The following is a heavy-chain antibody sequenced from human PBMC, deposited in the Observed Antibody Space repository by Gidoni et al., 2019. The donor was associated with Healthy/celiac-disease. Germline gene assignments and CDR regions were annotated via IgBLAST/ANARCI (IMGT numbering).Heavy chain of an antibody. CDR2: ISGSGGST. CDR1: GFPFRSYA. J-gene: IGHJ5*02. CDR3: AKGTIFGVVINWFDP. V-gene: IGHV3-23*01. Sequence: EVQLLESGGGLVQPGGSLTLSCAASGFPFRSYAMSWVRQAPGKGLEWVSAISGSGGSTYDADSVKGRFTISRDNSKNTLYLQMNSLRAEDTAVYYCAKGTIFGVVINWFDPWGQGTLVTVSS. D-gene: IGHD3-3*01.